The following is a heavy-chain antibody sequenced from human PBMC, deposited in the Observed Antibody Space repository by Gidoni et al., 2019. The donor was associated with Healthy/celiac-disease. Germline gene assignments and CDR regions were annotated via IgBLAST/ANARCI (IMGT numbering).Heavy chain of an antibody. D-gene: IGHD5-12*01. CDR2: ISWNSGSI. CDR1: GFTFDAYA. J-gene: IGHJ4*02. Sequence: EVQLVESGGGLVQPGRSLRLSCAASGFTFDAYAMHWVRQAPGKGLEWVSGISWNSGSIGYADSVKGRFTISRDNAKNSLYLQMNSLRAEDTALYYCAKDPSGWLQGAFDYWGQGTLVTVSS. CDR3: AKDPSGWLQGAFDY. V-gene: IGHV3-9*01.